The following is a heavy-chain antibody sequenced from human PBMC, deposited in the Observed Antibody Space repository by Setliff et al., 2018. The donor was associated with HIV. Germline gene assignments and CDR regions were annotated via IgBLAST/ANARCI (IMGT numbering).Heavy chain of an antibody. Sequence: SETLSLTCTVSGYSISSGYYWGWIRQPPGKGLEWIGSMYHSGTAFHNPSLKSRVTISVDTSKNQFSLELSSVTAADTAIYYCARREWLPMPGAFDTWGQGTMVTVSS. CDR2: MYHSGTA. CDR1: GYSISSGYY. J-gene: IGHJ3*02. D-gene: IGHD3-3*01. V-gene: IGHV4-38-2*02. CDR3: ARREWLPMPGAFDT.